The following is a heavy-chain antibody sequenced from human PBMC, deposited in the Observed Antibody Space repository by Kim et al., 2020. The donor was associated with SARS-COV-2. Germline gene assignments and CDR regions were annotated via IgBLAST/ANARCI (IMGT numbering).Heavy chain of an antibody. CDR3: ARDGYVYYYGMDV. Sequence: ADSVKGRFTLSREHAKNSLYLQMNSLRAEDTAVYYCARDGYVYYYGMDVWGQGTTVTVSS. J-gene: IGHJ6*02. D-gene: IGHD5-12*01. V-gene: IGHV3-48*03.